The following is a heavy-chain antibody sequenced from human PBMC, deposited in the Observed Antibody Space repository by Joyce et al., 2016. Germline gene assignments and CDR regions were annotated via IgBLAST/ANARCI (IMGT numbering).Heavy chain of an antibody. Sequence: QVQLVASGGGVVQPGRSLRLSCAASGLTLSNYGVHWVRQAPGKGREWVAVISYDGIYKYYADSVKGRFTISRDNSKNTVFLEMNSLRTEDTAVYYCAKILTATYSSGWFLDYWGQGTLVTVSS. CDR1: GLTLSNYG. CDR3: AKILTATYSSGWFLDY. D-gene: IGHD6-25*01. CDR2: ISYDGIYK. V-gene: IGHV3-30*18. J-gene: IGHJ4*02.